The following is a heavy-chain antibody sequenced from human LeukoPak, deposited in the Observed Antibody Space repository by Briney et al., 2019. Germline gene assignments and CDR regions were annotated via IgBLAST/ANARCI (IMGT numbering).Heavy chain of an antibody. CDR2: ISWNSGSI. CDR1: GFTFDDYA. J-gene: IGHJ4*02. V-gene: IGHV3-9*01. CDR3: ARVSEGYYFDY. Sequence: GGSLRLSCAASGFTFDDYAMHWVRQAPGKGLEWVSGISWNSGSIGYADSVKGRFTISRDNAKNSLYLQMNSLRAEDTALYYCARVSEGYYFDYWGQGTLVTVSS.